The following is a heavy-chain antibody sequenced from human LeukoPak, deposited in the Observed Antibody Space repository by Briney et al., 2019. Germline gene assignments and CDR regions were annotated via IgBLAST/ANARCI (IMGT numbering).Heavy chain of an antibody. V-gene: IGHV4-59*01. CDR1: GGSISSYY. CDR3: ASKSRAVAATREVFFDY. J-gene: IGHJ4*02. Sequence: SETLSLTCTVSGGSISSYYWSWIRQPPGKGLEWIGYIYYSGSTNYNPSLKSRVTISVDTSKNQFSLKLSSVTAADTAVYYCASKSRAVAATREVFFDYWGQGTLVTVSS. D-gene: IGHD2-15*01. CDR2: IYYSGST.